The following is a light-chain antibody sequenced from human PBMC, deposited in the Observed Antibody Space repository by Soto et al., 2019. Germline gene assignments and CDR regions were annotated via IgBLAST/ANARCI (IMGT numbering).Light chain of an antibody. V-gene: IGLV2-8*01. CDR3: NSYVGTKNLF. CDR2: DVN. CDR1: SSDVGGHNY. J-gene: IGLJ2*01. Sequence: QSALTQPPSASGSPGQSVTISCTGTSSDVGGHNYVSWYQQHPGKAPKLIIYDVNKRPSGVPDRFSGSKSGNTASLTVSGLQAEDEADYYCNSYVGTKNLFFGGGTKLTVL.